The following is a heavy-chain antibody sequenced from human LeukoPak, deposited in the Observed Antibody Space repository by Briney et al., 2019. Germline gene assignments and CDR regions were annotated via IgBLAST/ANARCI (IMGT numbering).Heavy chain of an antibody. Sequence: ASVKVSCKASGYTFTSYDINWVRQATGQGLEWIGWMNPNSGNTGYAQKFQGRVTITRNTSISTAYMELSSLRSEDTAVYYCARGLSGSSWRIQNWFDPWGQGTLVTVSS. CDR1: GYTFTSYD. V-gene: IGHV1-8*03. J-gene: IGHJ5*02. CDR2: MNPNSGNT. CDR3: ARGLSGSSWRIQNWFDP. D-gene: IGHD6-13*01.